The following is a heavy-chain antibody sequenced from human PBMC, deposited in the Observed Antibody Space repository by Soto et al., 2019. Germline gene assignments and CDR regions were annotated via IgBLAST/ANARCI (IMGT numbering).Heavy chain of an antibody. J-gene: IGHJ4*02. CDR2: INPSGGST. V-gene: IGHV1-46*01. D-gene: IGHD2-2*01. CDR1: GYTFTSYY. CDR3: ASRYLEYCSSASCSAPHDY. Sequence: ASVKVSCKASGYTFTSYYMHWVRQAPGQGLEWMGIINPSGGSTSYAQKFQGRVTMTRDTSTSTVYMELSSLRAEDTAVYYCASRYLEYCSSASCSAPHDYWGQGTLVTVSS.